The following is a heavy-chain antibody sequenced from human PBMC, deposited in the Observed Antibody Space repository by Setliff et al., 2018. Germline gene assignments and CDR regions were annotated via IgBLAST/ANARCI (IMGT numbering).Heavy chain of an antibody. J-gene: IGHJ4*02. CDR1: GASISSGAYF. CDR3: ARGRNVAARLFDS. Sequence: PSETLSLTCTVSGASISSGAYFWSWIRQHPGKGGLEWIGSFRPSGRTYYNPSLKSRVTISLDTSRKQFSLKLTSVTAADTAVYFCARGRNVAARLFDSWGQGTLVTVSS. D-gene: IGHD6-6*01. CDR2: FRPSGRT. V-gene: IGHV4-39*07.